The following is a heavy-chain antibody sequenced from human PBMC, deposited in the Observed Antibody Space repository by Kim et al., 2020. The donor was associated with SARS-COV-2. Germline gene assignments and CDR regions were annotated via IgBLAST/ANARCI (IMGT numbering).Heavy chain of an antibody. CDR2: ISAYNGNT. Sequence: ASVKVSCKASGYTFTSYGISWVRQAPGQGLEWMGWISAYNGNTNYAQKLQGRVTMTTDTSTSTAYMELRSLRSDDTAVYYCAREGGITIFGVVIQPRGYFGYGDEGTLVTVSS. CDR3: AREGGITIFGVVIQPRGYFGY. D-gene: IGHD3-3*01. J-gene: IGHJ4*02. CDR1: GYTFTSYG. V-gene: IGHV1-18*01.